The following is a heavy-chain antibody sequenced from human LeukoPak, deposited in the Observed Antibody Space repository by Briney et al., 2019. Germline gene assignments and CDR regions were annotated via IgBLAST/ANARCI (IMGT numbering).Heavy chain of an antibody. D-gene: IGHD2-21*02. CDR1: GFTFDDYA. CDR2: VTGNGGRT. J-gene: IGHJ4*02. CDR3: GRGRLVVTAVDY. Sequence: GGSLRLSCAASGFTFDDYAMHWVRQAPGKGLECVATVTGNGGRTYYANSVEGRFTISRDNSKNTLYLQMGSLRAEDMAVYYCGRGRLVVTAVDYWGQGTLVTVSS. V-gene: IGHV3-64*01.